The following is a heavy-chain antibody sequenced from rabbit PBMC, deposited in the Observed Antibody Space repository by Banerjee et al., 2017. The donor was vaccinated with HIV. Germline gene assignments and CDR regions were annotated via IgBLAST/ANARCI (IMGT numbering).Heavy chain of an antibody. CDR2: IRGDSGGT. Sequence: QSLEESGGDLVKPGASLTLTCTASGFSLNIYEMCWVRQAPGKGLEWTACIRGDSGGTWYASWAKGRFTVSKTSSTTVTLQMTSLTAADTATYFCARHGHGDNYFNLWGPGTLVTVS. D-gene: IGHD6-1*01. CDR3: ARHGHGDNYFNL. J-gene: IGHJ4*01. CDR1: GFSLNIYE. V-gene: IGHV1S40*01.